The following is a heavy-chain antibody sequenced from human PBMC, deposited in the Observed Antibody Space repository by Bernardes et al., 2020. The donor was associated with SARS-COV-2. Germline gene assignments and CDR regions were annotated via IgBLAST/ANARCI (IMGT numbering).Heavy chain of an antibody. J-gene: IGHJ4*02. CDR3: AKGATIYSSSSHFDY. CDR1: GFTFSSYG. Sequence: GGSLRLSCAASGFTFSSYGMHWVRQAPGKGLEWVAVISYDGSNKYYADSVKGRFTISRDNSKNTLYLQMNSLRAEDTAVYYCAKGATIYSSSSHFDYWGQGTLVTVSS. CDR2: ISYDGSNK. V-gene: IGHV3-30*18. D-gene: IGHD6-6*01.